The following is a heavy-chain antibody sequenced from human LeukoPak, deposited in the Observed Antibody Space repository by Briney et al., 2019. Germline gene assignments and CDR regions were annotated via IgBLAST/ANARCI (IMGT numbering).Heavy chain of an antibody. J-gene: IGHJ6*03. CDR1: GGSISSYY. V-gene: IGHV4-59*12. CDR3: ARGYCSSTSCFWDTVLGEGAYYYYYMDV. D-gene: IGHD2-2*01. CDR2: IYYSGST. Sequence: SETLSLTCTVSGGSISSYYWSWIRQPPGKGLEWIGYIYYSGSTNYNPFLKSRVTISVDTSKNQFSLKLNSVTPEDTAVYYCARGYCSSTSCFWDTVLGEGAYYYYYMDVWGKGTTVTVSS.